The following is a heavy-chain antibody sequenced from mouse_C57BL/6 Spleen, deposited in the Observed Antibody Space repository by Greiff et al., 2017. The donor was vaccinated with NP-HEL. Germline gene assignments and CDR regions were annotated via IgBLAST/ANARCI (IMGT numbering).Heavy chain of an antibody. Sequence: EVQLVESEGGLVQPGSSMKLSCTASGFTFSDYYMAWVRQVPEKGLEWVANINYDGSSTYYLDSLKSRFIISRDNAKNILYLQMSSLKSEDTATYYCAREGDYAYFDVWGTGTTVTVSS. J-gene: IGHJ1*03. D-gene: IGHD1-1*01. CDR1: GFTFSDYY. V-gene: IGHV5-16*01. CDR3: AREGDYAYFDV. CDR2: INYDGSST.